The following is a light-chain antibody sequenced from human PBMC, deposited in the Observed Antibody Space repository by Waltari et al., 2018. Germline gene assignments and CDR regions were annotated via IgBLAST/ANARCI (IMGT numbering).Light chain of an antibody. CDR3: PSDYSSLSGWV. CDR1: SSNIGAGYD. CDR2: VTR. V-gene: IGLV1-40*01. Sequence: QSVLTQPPSVSGAPGQRVTISCTGSSSNIGAGYDVHWYQHLTGTAPKLVIYVTRNRTSGIPDRVSGTKSGASASLAISGLQAEDEADYYCPSDYSSLSGWVFSGGTKLTVL. J-gene: IGLJ3*02.